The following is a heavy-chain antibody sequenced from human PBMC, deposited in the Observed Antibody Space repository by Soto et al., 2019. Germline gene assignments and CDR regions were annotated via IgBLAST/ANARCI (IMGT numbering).Heavy chain of an antibody. CDR3: AKKAAYCGVDCYSLFDY. J-gene: IGHJ4*02. CDR1: GFTFRNYA. CDR2: ITFSGANI. D-gene: IGHD2-21*02. V-gene: IGHV3-23*01. Sequence: EVQLLESGGGLVQPGGSLRLSCAASGFTFRNYAMSWVRQAPGKGLEWVSTITFSGANINYTDSVKGRFSISRDNSKNTLFLQMNSLRAEATAVYYCAKKAAYCGVDCYSLFDYWGQGTLVTVSS.